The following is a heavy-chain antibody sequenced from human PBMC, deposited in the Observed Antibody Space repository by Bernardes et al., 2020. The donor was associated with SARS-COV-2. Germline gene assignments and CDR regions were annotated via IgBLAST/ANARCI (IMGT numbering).Heavy chain of an antibody. J-gene: IGHJ3*02. V-gene: IGHV4-59*01. CDR1: GGSISSYY. Sequence: SETLSLTCTVSGGSISSYYWSWIRQPPGKGLEWIGYIYYSGSTNYNPSLKSRVTISVDTSKNQFSLKLSSVTAADTAVYYCARVGLYSYGLMSSAFDIWGQGTMVTVSS. D-gene: IGHD5-18*01. CDR3: ARVGLYSYGLMSSAFDI. CDR2: IYYSGST.